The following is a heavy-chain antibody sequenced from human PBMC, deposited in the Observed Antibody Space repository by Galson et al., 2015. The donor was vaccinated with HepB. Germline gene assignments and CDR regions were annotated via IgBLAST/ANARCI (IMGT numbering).Heavy chain of an antibody. CDR3: ARDGVWTTVVTPSDY. CDR2: IKQDGSDK. V-gene: IGHV3-7*03. D-gene: IGHD4-23*01. CDR1: GFTFSNYR. Sequence: SLRLSCAASGFTFSNYRMSWVRQAPGKGLEWVANIKQDGSDKYYVDSVKGRFTISRDNAKNSLYLQMNSLRAEDTAVYYCARDGVWTTVVTPSDYWGQGTLVTVSS. J-gene: IGHJ4*02.